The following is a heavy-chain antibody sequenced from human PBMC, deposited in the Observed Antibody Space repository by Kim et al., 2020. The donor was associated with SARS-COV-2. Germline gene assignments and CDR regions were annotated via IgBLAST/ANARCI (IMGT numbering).Heavy chain of an antibody. J-gene: IGHJ3*02. CDR3: ARVVGATVWAFDI. D-gene: IGHD1-26*01. V-gene: IGHV3-66*01. Sequence: ADSVKSRFTISRDNSKNTLYLQMNSLRAEDTAVYYCARVVGATVWAFDIWGQGTMVTVSS.